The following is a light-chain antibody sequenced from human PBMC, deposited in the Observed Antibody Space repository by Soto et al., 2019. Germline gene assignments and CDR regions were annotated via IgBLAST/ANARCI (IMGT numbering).Light chain of an antibody. J-gene: IGKJ1*01. CDR1: QSVGTY. Sequence: EIVMTQSPATLSVSPGERATLSCKASQSVGTYLARYQQKPGQAPRLLIYGASTRAAGVPARFSGGGSGTEFTLTISSLQSEDFAIYHCQQYDNLPPWTFGQGTKVEIK. CDR2: GAS. V-gene: IGKV3-15*01. CDR3: QQYDNLPPWT.